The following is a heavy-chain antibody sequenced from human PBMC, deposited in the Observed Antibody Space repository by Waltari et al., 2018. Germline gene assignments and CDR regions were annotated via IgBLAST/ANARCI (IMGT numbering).Heavy chain of an antibody. CDR1: GFTFSSYS. Sequence: EVQLVESGGGLVKPGGSLRLSCAASGFTFSSYSMNWVRQAPGKGLEWVSSISSSSSYIYYADSVKGRFTISRDNAKNSLYLQMNSLRAEDTAVYYCARDSSPVGAFDIWGQGTMVIVSS. J-gene: IGHJ3*02. CDR3: ARDSSPVGAFDI. V-gene: IGHV3-21*01. D-gene: IGHD6-6*01. CDR2: ISSSSSYI.